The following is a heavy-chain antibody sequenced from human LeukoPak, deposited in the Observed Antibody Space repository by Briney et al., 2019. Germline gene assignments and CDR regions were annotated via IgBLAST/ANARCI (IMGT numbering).Heavy chain of an antibody. CDR2: ISYSGSA. CDR1: GGSISSSSYF. CDR3: ARHSRPTYLDAFDI. J-gene: IGHJ3*02. Sequence: PSETLSLTCAVSGGSISSSSYFWGWIRQPPGEGLEWIGSISYSGSAYYNPSLRSRVTISVDTPKNQFSLKLSSVTAADTAVYYCARHSRPTYLDAFDIWGQGTMVTASS. D-gene: IGHD3/OR15-3a*01. V-gene: IGHV4-39*01.